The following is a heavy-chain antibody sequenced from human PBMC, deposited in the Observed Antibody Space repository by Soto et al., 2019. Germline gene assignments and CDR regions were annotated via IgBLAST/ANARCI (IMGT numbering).Heavy chain of an antibody. CDR1: GVSISSYY. CDR3: ARDEGYYFGVQYYYYGMDV. D-gene: IGHD3-10*01. Sequence: SETRSLTCTVSGVSISSYYWSWIRQPPGKGLEWIGYIYYSGSTNYNPSLKSRVTISVDTSKNQFSLKLSSVTAADTAVYYCARDEGYYFGVQYYYYGMDVWGQATTVTVS. J-gene: IGHJ6*02. CDR2: IYYSGST. V-gene: IGHV4-59*01.